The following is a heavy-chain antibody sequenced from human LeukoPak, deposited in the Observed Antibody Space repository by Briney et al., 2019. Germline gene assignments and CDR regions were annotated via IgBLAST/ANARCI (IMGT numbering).Heavy chain of an antibody. CDR3: ARETDSTLFDY. D-gene: IGHD2-2*01. CDR2: ISGSGTRT. V-gene: IGHV3-23*01. J-gene: IGHJ4*02. Sequence: GGSLRLSCAASGFTFTTYAMSWVRQAPGKGLECVSTISGSGTRTFYADSVKGRFTISRDNSKNTLYLQMNSLRAADTAVYYCARETDSTLFDYWGQGTLVTVSS. CDR1: GFTFTTYA.